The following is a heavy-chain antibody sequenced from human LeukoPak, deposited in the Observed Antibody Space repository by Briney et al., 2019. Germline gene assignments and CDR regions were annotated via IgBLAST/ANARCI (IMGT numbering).Heavy chain of an antibody. CDR1: GITLSNYG. Sequence: GGSLRLSCAVSGITLSNYGMSWVRQAPGKGLEWVAGLSDSGGRTNYADSVKGRFIISRDNAKNTLYLQMNSLRAEDTAVYFCAKDAIYGDGYWEFDYWGQGNLVTVSS. V-gene: IGHV3-23*01. CDR3: AKDAIYGDGYWEFDY. D-gene: IGHD5-24*01. J-gene: IGHJ4*02. CDR2: LSDSGGRT.